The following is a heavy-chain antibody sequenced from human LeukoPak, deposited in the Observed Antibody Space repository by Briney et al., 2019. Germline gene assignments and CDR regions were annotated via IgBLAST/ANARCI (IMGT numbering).Heavy chain of an antibody. J-gene: IGHJ5*02. D-gene: IGHD3-22*01. V-gene: IGHV3-53*01. CDR2: IYSGGST. CDR3: ARKLYYYDSGGSAGYAGWFDP. Sequence: GGSLRLSCAASGFTVSSNYMSWVRQAPGKGLEWVSVIYSGGSTYYADSVKGRFTISRDNSKNTLYLQLNSLRAEDTAVYYCARKLYYYDSGGSAGYAGWFDPWGQGTLVTVSS. CDR1: GFTVSSNY.